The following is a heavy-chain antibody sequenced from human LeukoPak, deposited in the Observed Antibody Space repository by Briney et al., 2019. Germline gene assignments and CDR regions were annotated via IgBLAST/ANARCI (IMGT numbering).Heavy chain of an antibody. Sequence: VASVKVSCKASGYTFTSYYMHWVRQAPGQGLEWMGIINPSGGSTSYAQKFQGRVTMTRDTSMSTVYMELSSLRSEDTAVYYCARAQRSGYEDHWGQGTLVTASS. CDR3: ARAQRSGYEDH. CDR1: GYTFTSYY. CDR2: INPSGGST. J-gene: IGHJ4*02. V-gene: IGHV1-46*01. D-gene: IGHD3-22*01.